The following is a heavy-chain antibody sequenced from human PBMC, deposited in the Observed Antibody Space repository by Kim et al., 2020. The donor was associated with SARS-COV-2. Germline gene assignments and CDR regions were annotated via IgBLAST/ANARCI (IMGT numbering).Heavy chain of an antibody. CDR1: GGSFSGYY. Sequence: SETLSLTCAVYGGSFSGYYWSWIRQPPGKGLEWIGEINHSGSTNYNPSLKSRVTISVDTSKNQFSLKLSSVTAADTAVYYCASIYYDSSGAYYYYGMDVWGQGTTVTVSS. D-gene: IGHD3-22*01. V-gene: IGHV4-34*01. J-gene: IGHJ6*02. CDR2: INHSGST. CDR3: ASIYYDSSGAYYYYGMDV.